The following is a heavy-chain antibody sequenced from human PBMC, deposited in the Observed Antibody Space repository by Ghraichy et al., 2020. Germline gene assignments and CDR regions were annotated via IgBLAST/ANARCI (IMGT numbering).Heavy chain of an antibody. CDR3: ARDHLYNDYGEYIDY. D-gene: IGHD4-17*01. CDR1: GDTWTTSD. CDR2: INPCVDST. J-gene: IGHJ4*02. V-gene: IGHV1-46*01. Sequence: AAVKVSCKASGDTWTTSDMHWVRHVAGQGLEWMGIINPCVDSTNYAQHFQGRVTLTRDTSTSTVYMELSGLRSDDTAVYYCARDHLYNDYGEYIDYWGQGTLVTVSS.